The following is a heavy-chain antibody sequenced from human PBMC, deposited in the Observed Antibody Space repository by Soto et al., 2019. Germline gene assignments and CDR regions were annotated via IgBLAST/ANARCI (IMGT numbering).Heavy chain of an antibody. CDR3: TRGPRPTSVGTGAY. D-gene: IGHD3-10*01. CDR1: GFTFSTYW. Sequence: EVQLVESGGGLVQPGGSLRLSCAASGFTFSTYWMHWVRQAPGKGLVWVSRINYDGSSTDYADSVKGRFTISRDNAKNTLYLQMKTLTAEDTAVYYCTRGPRPTSVGTGAYWGQGTLVSVSS. J-gene: IGHJ4*02. CDR2: INYDGSST. V-gene: IGHV3-74*01.